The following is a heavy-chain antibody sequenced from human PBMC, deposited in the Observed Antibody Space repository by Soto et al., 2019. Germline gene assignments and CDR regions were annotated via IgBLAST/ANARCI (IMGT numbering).Heavy chain of an antibody. CDR2: IDSDGSGT. CDR3: SRSKVGYSYFCY. V-gene: IGHV3-74*01. CDR1: GFTFSSYW. D-gene: IGHD3-22*01. Sequence: EVQLVESGGGLVQPGGSLRLSCVASGFTFSSYWMHWVCQTPGKGLMWVSRIDSDGSGTVYADSVKDRFNISRDNAKRTLYFQMNSLRAADTAVYYCSRSKVGYSYFCYLGQGTLVSVSS. J-gene: IGHJ4*02.